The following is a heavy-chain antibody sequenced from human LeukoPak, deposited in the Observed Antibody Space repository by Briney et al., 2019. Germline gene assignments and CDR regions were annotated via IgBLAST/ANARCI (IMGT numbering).Heavy chain of an antibody. V-gene: IGHV3-33*01. Sequence: PGRSLRLSCAASGFTFSSYDMHWVRQAPGKGLEWVAVIWYDGSNKYYADSVKGRFTISRDNSKNTLYLQMNSLRAEDTAVYYCARRFGVVTGLDYWGQGTLVTVSS. J-gene: IGHJ4*02. CDR3: ARRFGVVTGLDY. CDR2: IWYDGSNK. D-gene: IGHD3-3*01. CDR1: GFTFSSYD.